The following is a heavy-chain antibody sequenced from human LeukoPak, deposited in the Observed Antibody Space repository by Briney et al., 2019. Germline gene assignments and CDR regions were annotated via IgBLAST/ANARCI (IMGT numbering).Heavy chain of an antibody. CDR3: ARVSSYDFWSGYYPFDY. V-gene: IGHV3-7*01. Sequence: GGSLKLSCAASGFTFSSYWMNWARQAPGKGLEWVASINHNGNVNYYVDPVKGRFTISRDNAKNTLYLQMNSLRAEDTAVYYCARVSSYDFWSGYYPFDYWGQGTLVTVSS. J-gene: IGHJ4*02. D-gene: IGHD3-3*01. CDR2: INHNGNVN. CDR1: GFTFSSYW.